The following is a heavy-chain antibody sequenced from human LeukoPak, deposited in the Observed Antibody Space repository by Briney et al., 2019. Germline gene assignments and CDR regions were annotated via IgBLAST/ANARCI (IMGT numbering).Heavy chain of an antibody. Sequence: SETLSLTCTVSGGSISSGGYYWSWIRQHPGKGLEWIGYIYYSGSTYYNPSLKSRVTISVDTSKNQFSLKLSSVTAADTAVYYCARAETYSSSWYADPWGQGTQVTVSS. CDR3: ARAETYSSSWYADP. V-gene: IGHV4-31*03. CDR1: GGSISSGGYY. CDR2: IYYSGST. J-gene: IGHJ5*02. D-gene: IGHD6-13*01.